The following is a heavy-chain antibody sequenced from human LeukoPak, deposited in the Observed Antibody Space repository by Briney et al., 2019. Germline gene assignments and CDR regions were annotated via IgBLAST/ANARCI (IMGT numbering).Heavy chain of an antibody. CDR3: ASTVLLWFGGSRWDYFDY. V-gene: IGHV3-7*01. Sequence: GGSLRLSCAASGFTFSSYWMSWVRQAPGKGLEWVANIKQDGSEKYYVDSVKGRFTISRDNAKNSLYLQMNSLRAEDTAVYYCASTVLLWFGGSRWDYFDYWGQGTLVTVSS. D-gene: IGHD3-10*01. CDR1: GFTFSSYW. CDR2: IKQDGSEK. J-gene: IGHJ4*02.